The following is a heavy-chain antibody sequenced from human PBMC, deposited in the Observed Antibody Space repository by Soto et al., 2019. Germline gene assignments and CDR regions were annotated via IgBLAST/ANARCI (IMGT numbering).Heavy chain of an antibody. CDR2: IKSKTDGGTT. D-gene: IGHD3-10*01. CDR3: TTDAPYYYGSGHPIFDY. V-gene: IGHV3-15*07. CDR1: GFTFSNAW. Sequence: EVQLVESGGGLVKPGGSLRLYCAASGFTFSNAWMNWVRQAPGKGLEWVGRIKSKTDGGTTDYAAPVKGRFTISRDDSKNTLYLQMNSLKTEDTAVYYCTTDAPYYYGSGHPIFDYWGQGTLVTVSS. J-gene: IGHJ4*02.